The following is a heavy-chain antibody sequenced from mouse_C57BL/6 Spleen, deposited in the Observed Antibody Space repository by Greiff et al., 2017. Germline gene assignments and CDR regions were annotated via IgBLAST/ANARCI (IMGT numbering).Heavy chain of an antibody. CDR1: GFTFSSYA. V-gene: IGHV5-4*01. CDR3: AREAPYDYDGAWFAY. Sequence: EVKLVESGGGLVKPGGSLKLSCAASGFTFSSYAMSWVRQTPEKRLEWVATISDGGSYTYYPDNVKGRFTISRDNAKNNLYLQMSHLKSEDTAMYYCAREAPYDYDGAWFAYWGQGTLVTVSA. CDR2: ISDGGSYT. D-gene: IGHD2-4*01. J-gene: IGHJ3*01.